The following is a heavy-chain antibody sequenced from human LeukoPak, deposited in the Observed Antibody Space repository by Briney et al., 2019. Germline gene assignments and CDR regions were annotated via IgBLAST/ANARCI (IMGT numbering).Heavy chain of an antibody. CDR2: IATDGGER. D-gene: IGHD5-18*01. Sequence: TGGSLRLSCAGSGFSFSYYVMHWVRQAPGKGLEWVALIATDGGERYYADSVKGRFTISRDNSKNTLYVRMNSLRPEDTAIYYCARARGDSSPASRYFDYWGQGAPVTVSS. CDR1: GFSFSYYV. V-gene: IGHV3-30-3*01. J-gene: IGHJ4*02. CDR3: ARARGDSSPASRYFDY.